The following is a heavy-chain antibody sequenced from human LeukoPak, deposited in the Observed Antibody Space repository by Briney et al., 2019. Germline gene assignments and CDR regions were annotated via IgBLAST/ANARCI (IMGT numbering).Heavy chain of an antibody. CDR3: VRIAARRFTLDY. J-gene: IGHJ4*02. Sequence: GGSLRLSCTASGFTFSGAWMTWVRQAPGKGLEWVANIREDGTEKNYVDSVKGRFTISRDNAKNSLYLQMNSLRAEDTAVYYCVRIAARRFTLDYWGQGTLVTVSS. CDR1: GFTFSGAW. V-gene: IGHV3-7*01. CDR2: IREDGTEK. D-gene: IGHD6-6*01.